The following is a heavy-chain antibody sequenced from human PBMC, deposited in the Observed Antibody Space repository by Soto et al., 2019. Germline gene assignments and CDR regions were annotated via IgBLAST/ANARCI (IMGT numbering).Heavy chain of an antibody. V-gene: IGHV4-39*01. D-gene: IGHD5-12*01. CDR3: ARHDSSGYDFFDF. J-gene: IGHJ4*02. CDR2: FFHIGIT. CDR1: GDSISSSGYY. Sequence: SETLSLTCTVSGDSISSSGYYWGWIRQSPGKGLGWFACFFHIGITYYNPSVKIRVTISVDTSRNQFSLKVTSVNAADTAMFYCARHDSSGYDFFDFWGQGTLVTVSS.